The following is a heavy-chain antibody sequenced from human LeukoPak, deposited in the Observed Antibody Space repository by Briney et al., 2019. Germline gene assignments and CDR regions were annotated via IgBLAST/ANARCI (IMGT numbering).Heavy chain of an antibody. J-gene: IGHJ6*02. Sequence: SVKVSCKASGGSFTTFAINWVRQAPGQGLEWMGRIIPILDISNYPQRFQDRVTITADKSTTTAFVELSSLRSEDTAVYYCAREGPHIGYCSGARCYRVKYGLDVWGQGTMVTVSS. D-gene: IGHD2-15*01. CDR1: GGSFTTFA. CDR3: AREGPHIGYCSGARCYRVKYGLDV. V-gene: IGHV1-69*04. CDR2: IIPILDIS.